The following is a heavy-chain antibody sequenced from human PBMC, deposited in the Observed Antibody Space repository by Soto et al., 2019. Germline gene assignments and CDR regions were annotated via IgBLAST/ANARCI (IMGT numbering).Heavy chain of an antibody. J-gene: IGHJ6*02. D-gene: IGHD3-3*01. CDR1: GGSISSYY. Sequence: SETLSLTCTVSGGSISSYYWSWIRQPPGKGLEWIGYIYYSGSTNYNPSLKSRVTISVDTSKNQFSLELSSVTAADTAVYYCARSPIPYDFCSGYPPDYYYYGMDVWGQGTTVTVSS. CDR3: ARSPIPYDFCSGYPPDYYYYGMDV. CDR2: IYYSGST. V-gene: IGHV4-59*01.